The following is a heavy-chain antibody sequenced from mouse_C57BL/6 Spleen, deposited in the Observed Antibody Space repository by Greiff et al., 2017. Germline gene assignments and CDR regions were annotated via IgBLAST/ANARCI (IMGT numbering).Heavy chain of an antibody. Sequence: EVQLVESGGGLVKPGGSLKLSCAASGFTFSSYAMSWVRQTPEKRLEWVAYISSGGDYIYYADTVKGRFTISRDNARNTLYLQMSSLKSEDTAMYYCTRDPLYGSSYGGFAYWGQGTLVTVSA. CDR1: GFTFSSYA. CDR2: ISSGGDYI. CDR3: TRDPLYGSSYGGFAY. J-gene: IGHJ3*01. V-gene: IGHV5-9-1*02. D-gene: IGHD1-1*01.